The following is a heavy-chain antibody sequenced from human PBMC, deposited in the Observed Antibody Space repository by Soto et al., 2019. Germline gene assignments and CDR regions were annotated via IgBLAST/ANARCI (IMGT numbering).Heavy chain of an antibody. Sequence: QVQLVQSGAEVKKPGASVKVSCKASGYIFTSYGISWVRQAPGQGLEWMGWISAYNGNTNYAQKLQGRVTMTTDTSTSSAYMELRSLRSDHTAVYYGARDDAYVYIWGSYRSPGDYWGQGTLVTLSS. J-gene: IGHJ4*02. CDR1: GYIFTSYG. CDR2: ISAYNGNT. D-gene: IGHD3-16*02. V-gene: IGHV1-18*01. CDR3: ARDDAYVYIWGSYRSPGDY.